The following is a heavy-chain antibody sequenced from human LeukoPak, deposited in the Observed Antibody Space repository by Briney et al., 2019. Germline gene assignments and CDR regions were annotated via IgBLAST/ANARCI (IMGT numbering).Heavy chain of an antibody. D-gene: IGHD4-17*01. CDR2: ISTDGYTT. Sequence: PGGSLRLSCAASGLAFSAYKMHWVRQAPRKGLVWVSRISTDGYTTDYADFVQGRFTISRDNSKNTLYLQMNSLRAEDTAVYYCAREDYGDYGIFDYWGQGTLVTVSS. J-gene: IGHJ4*02. CDR1: GLAFSAYK. V-gene: IGHV3-74*01. CDR3: AREDYGDYGIFDY.